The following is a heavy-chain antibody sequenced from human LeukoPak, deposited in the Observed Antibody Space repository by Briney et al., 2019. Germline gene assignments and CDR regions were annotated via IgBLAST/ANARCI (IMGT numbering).Heavy chain of an antibody. CDR1: GFTFSIYW. CDR3: TRGYYYFDS. Sequence: GSLLLSCAASGFTFSIYWMHWVRQAPGKGLVWVSRINSDGSTTNYADSVKGRFTISRDNAKNTLYLQMNSLRAEDTAVYYCTRGYYYFDSWGQGTLVTVSS. J-gene: IGHJ4*02. CDR2: INSDGSTT. V-gene: IGHV3-74*01. D-gene: IGHD3-10*01.